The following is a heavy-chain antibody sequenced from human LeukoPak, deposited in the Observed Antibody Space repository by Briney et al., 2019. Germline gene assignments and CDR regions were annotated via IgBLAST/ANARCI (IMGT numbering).Heavy chain of an antibody. CDR2: IYYSGST. J-gene: IGHJ5*02. CDR1: GGSISSYY. V-gene: IGHV4-59*01. Sequence: SETLSLTCTVSGGSISSYYWSWIRQPPGKGLEWIGYIYYSGSTNYNPSLKSRVTISVDTSKNQFSLKLSSVTAADTAVYYCARSSEPYCSSTSCYEVLGGLDPWGQGTLVTVSS. D-gene: IGHD2-2*01. CDR3: ARSSEPYCSSTSCYEVLGGLDP.